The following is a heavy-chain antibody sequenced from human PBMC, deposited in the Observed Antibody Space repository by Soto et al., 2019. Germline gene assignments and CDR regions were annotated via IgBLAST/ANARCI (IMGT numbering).Heavy chain of an antibody. Sequence: GGSLRLSCAASGFTFSSYAMSWVRQAPGKGLDWVSVFSGSGVSTYSADSVKGRFTISRDISKTTLYLKLNSLRAEDTAVYYCAKESQSIAVAVLDYWGQGTLVTVSS. V-gene: IGHV3-23*01. CDR1: GFTFSSYA. CDR2: FSGSGVST. D-gene: IGHD6-19*01. CDR3: AKESQSIAVAVLDY. J-gene: IGHJ4*02.